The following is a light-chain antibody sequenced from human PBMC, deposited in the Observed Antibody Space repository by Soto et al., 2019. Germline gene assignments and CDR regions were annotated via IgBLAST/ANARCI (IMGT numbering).Light chain of an antibody. CDR3: SSYTSSSINYV. V-gene: IGLV2-14*01. Sequence: QSVLTQPASVSGSPGQSITISCTGTSSDVGGYNDVSWYQQHPGKAPKLMIYEVSNRPSGVSNRFSGSKSGNTASLAIAGVQAEDEADYYCSSYTSSSINYVFGTWTKLTVL. CDR2: EVS. CDR1: SSDVGGYND. J-gene: IGLJ1*01.